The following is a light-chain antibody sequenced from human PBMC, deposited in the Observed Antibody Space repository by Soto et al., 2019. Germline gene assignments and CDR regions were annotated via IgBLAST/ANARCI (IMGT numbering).Light chain of an antibody. CDR3: QQYNNWPTCP. CDR1: QHIGNK. CDR2: AAS. J-gene: IGKJ2*02. V-gene: IGKV3-15*01. Sequence: ELGMTQSPARLSASPGERATLSCRASQHIGNKLDWSQQLPGQAPRLLIYAASTWATAFPAKLSGSGSGTEFTLTSSRLQSEEFAIYDCQQYNNWPTCPFGQGTLVDIX.